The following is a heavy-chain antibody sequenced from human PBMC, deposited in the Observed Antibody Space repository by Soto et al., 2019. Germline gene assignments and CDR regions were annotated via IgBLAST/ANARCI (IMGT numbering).Heavy chain of an antibody. D-gene: IGHD6-19*01. J-gene: IGHJ6*02. CDR1: GYTFTSYY. CDR3: ARATVCSRWSQGSHYYGLDV. Sequence: ASVKVSCKASGYTFTSYYMHWVRQASGQGLEWMGIINPSGGSTSYAQKFQGRVTMTRDTSTSTVYMELSSLRSKDMAVYYCARATVCSRWSQGSHYYGLDVWG. CDR2: INPSGGST. V-gene: IGHV1-46*01.